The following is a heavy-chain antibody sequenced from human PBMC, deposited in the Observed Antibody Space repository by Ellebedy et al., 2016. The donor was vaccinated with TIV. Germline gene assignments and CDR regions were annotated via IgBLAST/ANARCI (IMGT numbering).Heavy chain of an antibody. CDR1: GFTFSSYA. D-gene: IGHD4-17*01. Sequence: GESLKISXAASGFTFSSYAMSWVRQAPGKGLEWVSSISSSSSYIYYADSVKGRFTISRDNAKNSLYLQMNSLRAEDTALYYYAKALRGGTGYGDYADAFDIWGQGTMVTVSS. V-gene: IGHV3-21*04. CDR3: AKALRGGTGYGDYADAFDI. CDR2: ISSSSSYI. J-gene: IGHJ3*02.